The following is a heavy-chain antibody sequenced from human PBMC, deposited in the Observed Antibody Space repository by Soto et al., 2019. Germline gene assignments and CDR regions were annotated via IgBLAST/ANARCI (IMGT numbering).Heavy chain of an antibody. CDR3: ATGKPRTEYCSSTSCY. CDR2: IIPILGIA. J-gene: IGHJ4*02. V-gene: IGHV1-69*02. Sequence: SVKVSCKASGGTFSSYTISWVRQAPGQGLEWMGRIIPILGIANYAQKFQGRVTITADKSTSTAYMELSSLRSEDTAVYYCATGKPRTEYCSSTSCYWGQGTLVTVSS. D-gene: IGHD2-2*01. CDR1: GGTFSSYT.